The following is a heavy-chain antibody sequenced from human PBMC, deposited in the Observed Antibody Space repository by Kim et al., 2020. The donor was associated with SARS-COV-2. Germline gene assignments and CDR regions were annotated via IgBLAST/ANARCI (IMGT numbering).Heavy chain of an antibody. V-gene: IGHV3-72*01. CDR1: GFAFSDNY. CDR3: TEDLVGPTGMAY. CDR2: SRNKARGYTP. D-gene: IGHD1-26*01. J-gene: IGHJ4*02. Sequence: GGSLRLSCAASGFAFSDNYMDWVRQAPGKGLEWVGRSRNKARGYTPQYAASVKGRFVISRDDSENSMYLQMTSLKTEDTAVYYCTEDLVGPTGMAYWGQGTLVTVSS.